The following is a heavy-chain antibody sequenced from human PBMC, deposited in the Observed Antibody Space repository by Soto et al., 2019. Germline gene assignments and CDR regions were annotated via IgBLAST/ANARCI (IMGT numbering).Heavy chain of an antibody. CDR3: ARGGAARPLDS. CDR1: GYTFTNFA. CDR2: VSANNGFT. Sequence: ASGKVSCKTSGYTFTNFALSWVRQAPGQGLEWIRFVSANNGFTHFAQKFQGGVSVKTDTSTNTVYLDLRSLSSDDTAVYYCARGGAARPLDSWGQGTPVPVSS. J-gene: IGHJ5*01. V-gene: IGHV1-18*01. D-gene: IGHD6-6*01.